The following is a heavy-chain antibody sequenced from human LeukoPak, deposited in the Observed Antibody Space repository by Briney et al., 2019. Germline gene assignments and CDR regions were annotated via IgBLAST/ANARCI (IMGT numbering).Heavy chain of an antibody. D-gene: IGHD5-12*01. CDR1: GYTFTSYD. CDR2: MNPNSGNT. V-gene: IGHV1-8*01. J-gene: IGHJ4*02. CDR3: ARAPSKRGYASRPWGDY. Sequence: ASVKVSCKASGYTFTSYDINWVRQATAQGLEWMGWMNPNSGNTGYAHKFQGRVTMTRNTSISTAYMEPSSLRSEDTAVSYCARAPSKRGYASRPWGDYWGQGTLVTVSS.